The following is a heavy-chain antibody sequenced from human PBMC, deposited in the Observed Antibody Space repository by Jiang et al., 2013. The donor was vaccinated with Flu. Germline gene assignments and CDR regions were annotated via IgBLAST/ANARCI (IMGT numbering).Heavy chain of an antibody. CDR2: TYYRSKWYN. J-gene: IGHJ6*02. CDR1: GDSVSSNSAA. V-gene: IGHV6-1*01. D-gene: IGHD2-15*01. Sequence: SQTLSLTCAISGDSVSSNSAAWNWIRQSPSRGLEWLGRTYYRSKWYNDYAVSVKSRITINPDTSKNQFSLQLNSVTPEDTAVYYCARDQDIVVVVAARYYGMDVWGQGTTVTVSS. CDR3: ARDQDIVVVVAARYYGMDV.